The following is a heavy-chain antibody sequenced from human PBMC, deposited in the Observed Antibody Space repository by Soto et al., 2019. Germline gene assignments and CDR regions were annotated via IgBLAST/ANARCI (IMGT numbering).Heavy chain of an antibody. J-gene: IGHJ4*02. CDR2: IYSSGST. V-gene: IGHV4-59*01. CDR3: ARDLDY. Sequence: SETLSLTCTVSGGSITNYYWSWIRQPPGKGLEWIGYIYSSGSTNYNPSLKSRVTISANTSKNQVSLKLTSVTAADTAVYYCARDLDYWGQGTLVTVSS. CDR1: GGSITNYY.